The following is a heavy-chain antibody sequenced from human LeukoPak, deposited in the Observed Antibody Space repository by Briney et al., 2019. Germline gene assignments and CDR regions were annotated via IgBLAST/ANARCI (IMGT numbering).Heavy chain of an antibody. D-gene: IGHD3-9*01. CDR2: IIPILGIA. Sequence: GASVKVSCKTSGGTFLNYAISWVRQAPGQGLEWMGRIIPILGIANYAQKFQARVTLTADKSTSTAYMELSSLRSDDTAVYYCARAGAGNYDILTGYLNYWGQGTLVTVSS. CDR1: GGTFLNYA. CDR3: ARAGAGNYDILTGYLNY. J-gene: IGHJ4*02. V-gene: IGHV1-69*04.